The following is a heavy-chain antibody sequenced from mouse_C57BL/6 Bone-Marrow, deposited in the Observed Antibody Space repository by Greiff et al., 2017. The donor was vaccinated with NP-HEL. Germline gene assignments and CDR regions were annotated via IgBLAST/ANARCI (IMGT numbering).Heavy chain of an antibody. CDR1: GYTFTDYE. V-gene: IGHV1-15*01. Sequence: VQLQQSGAELVRPGASVTLSCKASGYTFTDYEMHWVKQTPVHGLEWIGAIDPETGGTAYNQKFKGKAILTADKSSSTAYMELRSLTSEDSAVYYGTRGVYGNYWDYWGQGTTLTVSS. J-gene: IGHJ2*01. D-gene: IGHD2-1*01. CDR2: IDPETGGT. CDR3: TRGVYGNYWDY.